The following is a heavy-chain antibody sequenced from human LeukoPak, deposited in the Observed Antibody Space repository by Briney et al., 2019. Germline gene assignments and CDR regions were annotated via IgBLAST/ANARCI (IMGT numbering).Heavy chain of an antibody. CDR1: GYDFTSVG. CDR3: ARAGSGSGWYFDY. CDR2: ISPYNGNT. J-gene: IGHJ4*02. D-gene: IGHD6-19*01. Sequence: ASVKVSCKASGYDFTSVGITWVRQGPGQGLEWMGWISPYNGNTRYVQKLQGRVTMTTDTSTSTAYMELRSLRFDDTAVYYCARAGSGSGWYFDYWGQGTLVIVSS. V-gene: IGHV1-18*01.